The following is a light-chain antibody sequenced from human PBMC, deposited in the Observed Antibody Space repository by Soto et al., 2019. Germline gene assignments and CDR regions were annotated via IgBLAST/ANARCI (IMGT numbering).Light chain of an antibody. CDR2: AAS. V-gene: IGKV1-39*01. CDR3: QQSYSTLSIT. Sequence: DIQMTQSPSSLSASVGDRVTITCRASENIARHLNWYQQKPGKAPKLLIYAASSLQNGVPSRFRGGGSGTDVTLTISNLQPEDFATYYCQQSYSTLSITYGQGTRLEIK. CDR1: ENIARH. J-gene: IGKJ5*01.